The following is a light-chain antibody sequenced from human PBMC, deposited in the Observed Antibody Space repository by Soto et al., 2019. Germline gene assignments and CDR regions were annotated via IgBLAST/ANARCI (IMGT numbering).Light chain of an antibody. Sequence: EIVMTQSPATLSVSPGGRATLSCRASQSISDTLAWYQQKPGQAPRLLIYGASTRATGFPARFSGSGSGTDFTLTTSSLQSEDSAVYYCQQYNNWPWTFGQGTKVEIK. CDR1: QSISDT. CDR3: QQYNNWPWT. J-gene: IGKJ1*01. V-gene: IGKV3-15*01. CDR2: GAS.